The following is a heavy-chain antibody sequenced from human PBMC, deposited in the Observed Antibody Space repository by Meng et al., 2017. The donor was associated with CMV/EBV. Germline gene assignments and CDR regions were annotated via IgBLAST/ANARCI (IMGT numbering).Heavy chain of an antibody. CDR2: INPNSGGT. V-gene: IGHV1-2*02. Sequence: ASVKVSCKASGYTFIGQYIHWVRQAPRQGLEWMGWINPNSGGTKYAQKFQGRVTMTRDTSISTAYMELSRVRFDETAVYYCARAVMDVWGQGTTVTVSS. CDR1: GYTFIGQY. J-gene: IGHJ6*02. CDR3: ARAVMDV.